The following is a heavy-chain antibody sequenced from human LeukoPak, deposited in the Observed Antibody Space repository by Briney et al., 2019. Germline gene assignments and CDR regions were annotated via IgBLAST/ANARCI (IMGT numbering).Heavy chain of an antibody. Sequence: GGSLRLSCAASGFTFSSYSMNWVRQAPGKGLEWVSYISSSSSTIYYADSVKGRFTISRDNSKSTLYLQMNSLRPEDTAVYYCARPRLQWPAPKVLYYWGQGTLVTVSS. CDR3: ARPRLQWPAPKVLYY. D-gene: IGHD6-19*01. V-gene: IGHV3-48*01. CDR2: ISSSSSTI. J-gene: IGHJ4*02. CDR1: GFTFSSYS.